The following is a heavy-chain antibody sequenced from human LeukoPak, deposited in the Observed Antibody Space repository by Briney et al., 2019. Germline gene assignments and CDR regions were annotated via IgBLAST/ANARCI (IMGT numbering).Heavy chain of an antibody. CDR3: AKLVGPTSANYLDS. CDR2: FSPSGGST. J-gene: IGHJ4*02. V-gene: IGHV3-23*01. D-gene: IGHD1-26*01. CDR1: GFTFSTYA. Sequence: GGSLRLSCAASGFTFSTYAMTWVRQAPGKGLELVSAFSPSGGSTYYADSVKGRFTISRDNSKNTLYLQMNSLRAEDTAVYYCAKLVGPTSANYLDSWGQGTLVTASS.